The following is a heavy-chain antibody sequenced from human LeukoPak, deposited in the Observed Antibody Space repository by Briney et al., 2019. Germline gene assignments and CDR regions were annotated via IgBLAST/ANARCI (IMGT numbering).Heavy chain of an antibody. CDR3: ARSYSGSLRFDY. CDR2: IYPGDSDT. D-gene: IGHD1-26*01. V-gene: IGHV5-51*01. J-gene: IGHJ4*02. Sequence: GESLQIPCKASGYSFTTQWIGWVRQMPGKGLEWMGIIYPGDSDTRYSPSFQGPVTISADKSISTAYLQWSSLKASDTAMYYCARSYSGSLRFDYWGQGTLVTVSS. CDR1: GYSFTTQW.